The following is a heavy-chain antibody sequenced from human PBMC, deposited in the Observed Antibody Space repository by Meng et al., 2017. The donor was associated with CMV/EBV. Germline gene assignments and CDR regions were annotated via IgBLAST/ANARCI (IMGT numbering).Heavy chain of an antibody. CDR1: GFTFSSYA. V-gene: IGHV3-48*04. CDR3: ARGGVRYCGGDCYPTRFDY. Sequence: GESLKISCAASGFTFSSYAMHWVRQAPGKGLEWVSYISSSGSTIYYADSVKGRFTISRDNAKNSLYLQMNSLRAEDTAVYYCARGGVRYCGGDCYPTRFDYWGQGTLVTVSS. D-gene: IGHD2-21*01. CDR2: ISSSGSTI. J-gene: IGHJ4*02.